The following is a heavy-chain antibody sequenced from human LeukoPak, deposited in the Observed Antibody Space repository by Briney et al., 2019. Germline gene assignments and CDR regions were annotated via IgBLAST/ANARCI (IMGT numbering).Heavy chain of an antibody. D-gene: IGHD3-22*01. CDR1: GYTFTSYY. Sequence: ASVKVSCKASGYTFTSYYIHWVRQAPGQGLEWMGIINPSGGSTSYAQKFQGRVTMTRDMSTSTVYMELSSLRSEDTAVYYCARSGDYYDSSGYRYYFDYWGQGTLVTVSS. V-gene: IGHV1-46*01. CDR3: ARSGDYYDSSGYRYYFDY. J-gene: IGHJ4*02. CDR2: INPSGGST.